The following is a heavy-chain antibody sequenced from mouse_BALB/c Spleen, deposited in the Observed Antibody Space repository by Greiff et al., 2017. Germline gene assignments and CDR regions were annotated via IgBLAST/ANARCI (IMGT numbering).Heavy chain of an antibody. Sequence: EVKVVESGGGLVQPGGSLKLSCAASGFTFSSYGMSWVRQTPDKRLELVATINSNGGSTYYPDSVKGRFTISRDNAKNTLYLQMSSLKSEDTAMYYCARGEAYYRYGEAWFAYWGQGTLVTVSA. J-gene: IGHJ3*01. CDR3: ARGEAYYRYGEAWFAY. CDR1: GFTFSSYG. D-gene: IGHD2-14*01. CDR2: INSNGGST. V-gene: IGHV5-6-3*01.